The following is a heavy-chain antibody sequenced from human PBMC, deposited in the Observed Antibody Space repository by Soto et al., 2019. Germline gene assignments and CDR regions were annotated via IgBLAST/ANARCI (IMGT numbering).Heavy chain of an antibody. V-gene: IGHV3-30*18. J-gene: IGHJ4*02. CDR2: ISYDGSNK. D-gene: IGHD3-3*01. CDR1: GFTFSSYG. Sequence: GGSLRLSCAASGFTFSSYGMHWVRQAPGKGLEWVAVISYDGSNKYYADSVKGRFTISRDNSKNTRYLQMNSLRAEDRAVYYCAKDGYDFWSGYYSGYYFDYWGQGTLVTVSS. CDR3: AKDGYDFWSGYYSGYYFDY.